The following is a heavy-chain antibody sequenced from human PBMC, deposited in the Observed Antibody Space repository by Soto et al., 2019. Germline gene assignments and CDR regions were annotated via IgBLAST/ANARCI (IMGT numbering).Heavy chain of an antibody. D-gene: IGHD2-15*01. V-gene: IGHV3-74*02. Sequence: VQLVESGGGLVQPGGSLSLSCAASGFTFRNYWMYWVRQAPGKGLEWVSRINSDGSVSSHADSVKGRLTISRDNVKNTLYLHMDSLRAEDTAVYYCARGDCVGGTCYSLAGSFYYYMDVWGKGTTVTVFS. CDR2: INSDGSVS. J-gene: IGHJ6*03. CDR1: GFTFRNYW. CDR3: ARGDCVGGTCYSLAGSFYYYMDV.